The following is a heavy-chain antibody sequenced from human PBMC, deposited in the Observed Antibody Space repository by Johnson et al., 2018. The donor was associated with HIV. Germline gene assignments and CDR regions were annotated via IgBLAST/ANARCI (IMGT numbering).Heavy chain of an antibody. Sequence: VQLVESGGGLVQPGGSLRLSCAASGFTFSSYAMHWVRQAPGKGLEYVSAISSNGGSSYYAKSVKGRFTISRDNSKNTLYLQMGSLRAEDMAVYYCARGLTIFGVVTDAFDIWGQGTMVTVSS. CDR1: GFTFSSYA. CDR2: ISSNGGSS. CDR3: ARGLTIFGVVTDAFDI. V-gene: IGHV3-64*01. J-gene: IGHJ3*02. D-gene: IGHD3-3*01.